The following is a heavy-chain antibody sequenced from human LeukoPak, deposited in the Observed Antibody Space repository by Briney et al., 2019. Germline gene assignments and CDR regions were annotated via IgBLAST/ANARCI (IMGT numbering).Heavy chain of an antibody. CDR3: ARIGNYFGSGSPKAPYFDY. D-gene: IGHD3-10*01. CDR1: GYTFISYG. Sequence: ASVKVSCKASGYTFISYGISWVRQAPGQGLEWMGWISAYNGNTNYAQKLQGRVTLTTVTSTSTAYLELRSLRSDDTAVYYCARIGNYFGSGSPKAPYFDYWGQGTLVTVSS. CDR2: ISAYNGNT. V-gene: IGHV1-18*01. J-gene: IGHJ4*02.